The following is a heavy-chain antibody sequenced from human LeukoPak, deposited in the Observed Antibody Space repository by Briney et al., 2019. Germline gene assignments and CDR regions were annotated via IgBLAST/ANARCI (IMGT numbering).Heavy chain of an antibody. V-gene: IGHV3-15*01. J-gene: IGHJ3*02. D-gene: IGHD2-2*01. CDR1: GFTFSNAW. CDR3: TTAIVVAWTKGDAFDI. Sequence: PGGSLRLSCAASGFTFSNAWMSWVRQAPGKGLEWVGRIKSKTDGGTTDYAAPVKGRFTISRDDSKNTLYLQMNSLKTEDTAVYYCTTAIVVAWTKGDAFDIWGQGTMVTVSS. CDR2: IKSKTDGGTT.